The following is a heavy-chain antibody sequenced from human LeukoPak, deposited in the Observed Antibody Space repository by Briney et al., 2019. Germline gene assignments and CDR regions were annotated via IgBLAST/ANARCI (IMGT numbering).Heavy chain of an antibody. CDR1: GGLSSSRICY. Sequence: SETLSLTRTVCGGLSSSRICYLGWIHQPPGEGLEVIGSIHHSGAISDNHSLKSRVTMSVDTSKVQSSPKLSFVTAADTAVYYCATYRVGAGSFDYLGQGTLVTVSS. CDR3: ATYRVGAGSFDY. V-gene: IGHV4-39*01. CDR2: IHHSGAI. J-gene: IGHJ4*02.